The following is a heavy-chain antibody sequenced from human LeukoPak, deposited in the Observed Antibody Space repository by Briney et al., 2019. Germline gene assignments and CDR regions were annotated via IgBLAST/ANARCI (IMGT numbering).Heavy chain of an antibody. CDR1: GGSISSGSYY. CDR3: ARGPIRTFDY. D-gene: IGHD3-3*01. Sequence: SETLSLTCTVSGGSISSGSYYWSWIRQPAGKGLEWIGRIYTSGSTNYNPSLKSRVTISVDTSKNQFSLKLSSVTAADTAVYYCARGPIRTFDYWGQGTLVTVSS. V-gene: IGHV4-61*02. J-gene: IGHJ4*02. CDR2: IYTSGST.